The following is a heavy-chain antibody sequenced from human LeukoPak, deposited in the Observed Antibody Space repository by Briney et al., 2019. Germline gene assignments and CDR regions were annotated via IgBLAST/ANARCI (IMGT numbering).Heavy chain of an antibody. CDR2: MYYSGST. Sequence: SETLSLTCTVSGGSMSSYYWSWIRQPPGKGLEWIGYMYYSGSTNYNPSLKSRVTISVDTSKNQFSLKLSSVTAADTAVYYCARGEIYYNTSGFLKFVYWGQGTLVTVSS. J-gene: IGHJ4*02. CDR1: GGSMSSYY. V-gene: IGHV4-59*12. CDR3: ARGEIYYNTSGFLKFVY. D-gene: IGHD3-22*01.